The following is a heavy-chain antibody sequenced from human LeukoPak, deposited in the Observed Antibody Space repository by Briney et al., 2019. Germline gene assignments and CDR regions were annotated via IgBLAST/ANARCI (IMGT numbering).Heavy chain of an antibody. CDR2: IYYSGST. Sequence: SETLSLTCTVSGGSISSSSYYWGWIRQPPGKGLEWIGSIYYSGSTYYNPSLKSRVTISVDTSKNQFSLKLSSVTAADTAVYYCARDSSYYYDSSGPFNWFNPWGQGTLVTVSS. D-gene: IGHD3-22*01. J-gene: IGHJ5*02. CDR1: GGSISSSSYY. CDR3: ARDSSYYYDSSGPFNWFNP. V-gene: IGHV4-39*07.